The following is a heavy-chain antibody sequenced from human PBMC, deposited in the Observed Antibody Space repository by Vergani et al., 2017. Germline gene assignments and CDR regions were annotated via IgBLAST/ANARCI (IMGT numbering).Heavy chain of an antibody. Sequence: QVQLLQSGAEVKKPGASVKVSCKASGYTFSNYGITWVRQATGQGLEWVAWISVYNGNTKYARNVQGRVTLTTDTSTSTAYMELRSLRFDDTAVYYCARERSPRYNYGWIDDIWGQGTLVTVSS. D-gene: IGHD5-18*01. CDR2: ISVYNGNT. CDR1: GYTFSNYG. CDR3: ARERSPRYNYGWIDDI. V-gene: IGHV1-18*01. J-gene: IGHJ4*02.